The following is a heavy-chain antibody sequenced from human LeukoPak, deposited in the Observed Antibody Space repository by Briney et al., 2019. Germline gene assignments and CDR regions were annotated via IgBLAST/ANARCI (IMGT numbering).Heavy chain of an antibody. CDR1: GFTFSSYG. Sequence: PGRPLRLSCAASGFTFSSYGMHWVRQAPGKGLEWVAVIWYDGSNKYYADSVKGRFTISRDNSKNRLYLQMNSLRAEDTAVYYCATHSGNYPRGYFDYWGQGTLVTVSS. J-gene: IGHJ4*02. CDR2: IWYDGSNK. V-gene: IGHV3-33*08. CDR3: ATHSGNYPRGYFDY. D-gene: IGHD1-26*01.